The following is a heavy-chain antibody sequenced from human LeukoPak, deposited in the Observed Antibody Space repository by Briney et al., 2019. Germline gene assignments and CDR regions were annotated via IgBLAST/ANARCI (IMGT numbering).Heavy chain of an antibody. Sequence: SETLSLTCAVYGGSFSPYFWSWIRQLPGKGLEWIGEINHSGSTNYNPSLKSRVTISVDTSKNQFSLKLSSVTAADTAVYYCARGGFYCGGDCYVDYWGQGTLVTVSS. CDR1: GGSFSPYF. J-gene: IGHJ4*02. D-gene: IGHD2-21*02. V-gene: IGHV4-34*01. CDR2: INHSGST. CDR3: ARGGFYCGGDCYVDY.